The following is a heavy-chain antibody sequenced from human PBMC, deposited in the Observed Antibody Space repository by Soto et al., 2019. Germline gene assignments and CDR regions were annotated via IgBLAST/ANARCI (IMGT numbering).Heavy chain of an antibody. CDR3: ARFDRGYFEY. V-gene: IGHV5-51*01. Sequence: XECLKSSHKGSGYSFTSYWIGLVRQMPGKGLEWMGIIDPGDSDTRYSPSFQGQVTISADKSISTAHLQWSSLKASDTAMYYCARFDRGYFEYWGQGTLVTVS. D-gene: IGHD3-9*01. CDR2: IDPGDSDT. J-gene: IGHJ4*02. CDR1: GYSFTSYW.